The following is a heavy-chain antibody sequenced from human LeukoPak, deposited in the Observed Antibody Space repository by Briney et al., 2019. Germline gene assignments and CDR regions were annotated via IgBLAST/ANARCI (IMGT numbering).Heavy chain of an antibody. CDR1: GFTVSSKY. CDR2: ILPGGGDT. Sequence: GGSLRLSCVASGFTVSSKYMNWVRQAPGKGLEWVSTILPGGGDTYYADSVKGRFTISRDTSKNTLYLQMNTLRVEDTAVYYCAKAWPAAGTFDSWGQGSLVTVSS. D-gene: IGHD6-13*01. J-gene: IGHJ4*02. V-gene: IGHV3-23*01. CDR3: AKAWPAAGTFDS.